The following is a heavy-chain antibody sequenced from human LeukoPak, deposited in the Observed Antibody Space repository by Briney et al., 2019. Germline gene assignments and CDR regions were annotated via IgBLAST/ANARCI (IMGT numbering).Heavy chain of an antibody. CDR1: GGSISGGDYY. Sequence: SETLSLTCTVSGGSISGGDYYWSWIRQPPGKGLEWMGYVYYSGNTDHNPPLKSRVTISVDTSKNQFSLKLSSVTAADTAVYYCARSSDILTGNWFDPWGQGTLVTVSS. CDR3: ARSSDILTGNWFDP. V-gene: IGHV4-30-4*01. D-gene: IGHD3-9*01. J-gene: IGHJ5*02. CDR2: VYYSGNT.